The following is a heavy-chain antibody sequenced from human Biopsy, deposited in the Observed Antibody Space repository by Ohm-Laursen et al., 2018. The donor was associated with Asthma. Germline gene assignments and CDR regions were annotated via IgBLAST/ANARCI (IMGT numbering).Heavy chain of an antibody. D-gene: IGHD2-15*01. CDR1: GAAISRGSYY. J-gene: IGHJ4*02. Sequence: SQTLSLTCAVSGAAISRGSYYWTWIRQPPGKGLEWIGNIHYSGSTYSNPSLKSRVTISVDTSKKQISLRLSSVIAADTAVYYCAGFCSGGNCPDHWGQGTLVTVSS. CDR2: IHYSGST. V-gene: IGHV4-61*01. CDR3: AGFCSGGNCPDH.